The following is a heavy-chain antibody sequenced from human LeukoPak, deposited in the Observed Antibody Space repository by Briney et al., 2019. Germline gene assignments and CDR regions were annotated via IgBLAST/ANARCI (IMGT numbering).Heavy chain of an antibody. V-gene: IGHV3-23*01. Sequence: GGSLRLSCAVSGFXFRHAAITWVRQVPGKALEWVGLISFSGDNAYYADSVKGRFTISRDNSNDSLSLHMNSLVVEDTAMYYCVKDIELSAWGLGTMVTVSS. CDR2: ISFSGDNA. J-gene: IGHJ3*01. CDR1: GFXFRHAA. CDR3: VKDIELSA. D-gene: IGHD3-16*02.